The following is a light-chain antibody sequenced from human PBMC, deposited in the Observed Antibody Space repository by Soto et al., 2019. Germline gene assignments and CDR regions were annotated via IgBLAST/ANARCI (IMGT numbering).Light chain of an antibody. CDR3: QQSYSTPWT. J-gene: IGKJ1*01. Sequence: DIQMTPSPSSLSASLGDRVTITCRASQSISSYLNWYQQKPGKAPKLLIYAASSLQSGVPSRFSGSGSGTDFTLTISSLQTEDFATYYCQQSYSTPWTFGQGTKVDIK. V-gene: IGKV1-39*01. CDR2: AAS. CDR1: QSISSY.